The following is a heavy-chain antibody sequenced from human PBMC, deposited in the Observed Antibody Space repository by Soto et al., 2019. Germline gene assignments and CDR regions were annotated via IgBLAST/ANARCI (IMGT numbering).Heavy chain of an antibody. CDR2: IYYSGST. J-gene: IGHJ4*02. V-gene: IGHV4-39*01. Sequence: SETLSLTCTFSGCSISSSSYYWGWIRQPPGKGLEWIGSIYYSGSTYYNPSLKSRVTISVDTSKNQFSLKLSSVTAADTAVYYCCLVRGVTFDYWGQGTLVTVSS. CDR1: GCSISSSSYY. CDR3: CLVRGVTFDY. D-gene: IGHD3-10*01.